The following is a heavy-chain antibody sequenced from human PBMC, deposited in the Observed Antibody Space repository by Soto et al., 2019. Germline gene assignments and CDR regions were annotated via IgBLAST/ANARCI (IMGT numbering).Heavy chain of an antibody. CDR2: ISGRGGST. CDR1: GFTFSSYA. J-gene: IGHJ4*02. CDR3: AIGLPRLGSRTSCYSSSFDY. V-gene: IGHV3-23*01. Sequence: EVQLLESGGGLVQPGGSLRLSCAASGFTFSSYAMSWVRQAPGKGLEWVSAISGRGGSTYYADSVKGRFTISRDNSKSMLHVEMNGLRAEDTAGHYGAIGLPRLGSRTSCYSSSFDYLGQGTLATLSS. D-gene: IGHD2-2*01.